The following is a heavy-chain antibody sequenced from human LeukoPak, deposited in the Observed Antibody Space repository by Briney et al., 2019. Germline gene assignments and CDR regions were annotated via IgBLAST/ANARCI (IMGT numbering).Heavy chain of an antibody. Sequence: PGGSLRLSCAASGFTFSSYSMNWVRQAPGKGLEWVSSISSSSRYIYYADSVKGRFTISRDNAKNSLYLQMNSLRAEDTAVYYCARAPYGITFGPGDYWGQGTLVTVAS. CDR3: ARAPYGITFGPGDY. J-gene: IGHJ4*02. V-gene: IGHV3-21*01. CDR1: GFTFSSYS. D-gene: IGHD3-16*01. CDR2: ISSSSRYI.